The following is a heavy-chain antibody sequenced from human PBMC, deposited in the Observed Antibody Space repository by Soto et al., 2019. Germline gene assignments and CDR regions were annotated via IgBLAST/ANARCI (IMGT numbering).Heavy chain of an antibody. CDR3: ARGTGSYSSSWYEAY. CDR2: IYYSGST. Sequence: WETLSLTCTVSGGSVSSGSYYWSWIRQPPGKGLEWIGYIYYSGSTNYNPSLKSRVTISVDTSKHQFSLKLRSVTAADTAVYYCARGTGSYSSSWYEAYWGQGTLVTVYS. CDR1: GGSVSSGSYY. V-gene: IGHV4-61*01. D-gene: IGHD6-13*01. J-gene: IGHJ4*02.